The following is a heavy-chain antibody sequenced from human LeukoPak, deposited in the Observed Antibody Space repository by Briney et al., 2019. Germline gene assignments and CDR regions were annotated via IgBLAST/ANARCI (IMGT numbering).Heavy chain of an antibody. CDR1: GFTVSDND. J-gene: IGHJ4*02. Sequence: TGGSLRLSCAASGFTVSDNDMNWVRQAPRKGLEWVSLIYPGGSTHYADSVKGRFTISRDNSKNTVYLQMHNLRAEDTAVYFCASRPVADRVWGQGTLVTVSS. CDR3: ASRPVADRV. D-gene: IGHD2-2*01. CDR2: IYPGGST. V-gene: IGHV3-53*01.